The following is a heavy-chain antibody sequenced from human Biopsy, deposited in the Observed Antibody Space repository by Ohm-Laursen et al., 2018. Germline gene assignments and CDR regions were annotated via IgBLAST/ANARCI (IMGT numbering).Heavy chain of an antibody. CDR3: AKGGSITIFGVVINNCFDP. Sequence: GSLRLSCAASGFTYTTFAMSWVRQAPGKGTEWVATISANGATSYYADSVKGRFTISRGNSKNTLYLQMNSVRADDTAIYYCAKGGSITIFGVVINNCFDPWGQGTRVTVSS. V-gene: IGHV3-23*01. J-gene: IGHJ5*02. CDR1: GFTYTTFA. D-gene: IGHD3-3*01. CDR2: ISANGATS.